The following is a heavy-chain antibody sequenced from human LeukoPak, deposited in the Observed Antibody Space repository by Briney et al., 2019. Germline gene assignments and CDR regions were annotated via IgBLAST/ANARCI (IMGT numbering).Heavy chain of an antibody. D-gene: IGHD2-2*01. CDR3: ARDPEVRTFYCSSTSCPGGYFDL. J-gene: IGHJ2*01. CDR2: IKQDGSEE. Sequence: PGGSLRLSCAASGFTFSSYWMSWVRQAPGKGLEWVANIKQDGSEEYYVDSVKGRFTISRDNAKNSLYLQMNSLRAEDTAVYYCARDPEVRTFYCSSTSCPGGYFDLWGRGTLVTVSS. CDR1: GFTFSSYW. V-gene: IGHV3-7*01.